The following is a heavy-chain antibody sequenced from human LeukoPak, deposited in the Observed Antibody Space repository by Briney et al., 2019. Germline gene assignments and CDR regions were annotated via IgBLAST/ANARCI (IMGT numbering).Heavy chain of an antibody. CDR1: GFTFSSYS. V-gene: IGHV3-21*04. D-gene: IGHD6-13*01. Sequence: GGSLRHSCAASGFTFSSYSMNWVRQAPGKGLEWVSSISSSSSYIYYADSVKGRFTISRDSSKNTLFLQMNSLRVEDTAVYYCARDPPGIAASGTYYWGQGTLVTVSS. J-gene: IGHJ4*02. CDR3: ARDPPGIAASGTYY. CDR2: ISSSSSYI.